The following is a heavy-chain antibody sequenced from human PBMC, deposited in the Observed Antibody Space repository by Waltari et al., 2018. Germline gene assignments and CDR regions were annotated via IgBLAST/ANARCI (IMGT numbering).Heavy chain of an antibody. CDR2: FDPEDGET. CDR1: GYTLTDLS. D-gene: IGHD2-21*01. V-gene: IGHV1-24*01. J-gene: IGHJ4*02. CDR3: ATRTDIVVVIAEYYFDY. Sequence: VQLVQSGAEVRKPGASVKVSCKVSGYTLTDLSMHWVRQAPGKGLEWMGGFDPEDGETIYAQKFQGRVTMTEDTSTDTAYMELSSLRSEDTAVYYCATRTDIVVVIAEYYFDYWGQGTLVTVSS.